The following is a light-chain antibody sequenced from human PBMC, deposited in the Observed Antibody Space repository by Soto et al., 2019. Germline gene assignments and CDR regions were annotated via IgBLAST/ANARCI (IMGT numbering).Light chain of an antibody. V-gene: IGKV1-5*01. CDR1: QSISSW. Sequence: DIQMTQSPSTLSATAGDRVTITCRASQSISSWLAWYQHKPGKAPKLLIYDASNLDSGVLSRFSGSGSGTEFSLTISNLQPDDCATYYCQQYENYWTFGQGTKVDIK. J-gene: IGKJ1*01. CDR2: DAS. CDR3: QQYENYWT.